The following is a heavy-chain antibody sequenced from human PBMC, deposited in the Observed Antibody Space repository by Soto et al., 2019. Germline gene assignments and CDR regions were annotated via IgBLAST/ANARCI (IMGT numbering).Heavy chain of an antibody. V-gene: IGHV5-10-1*01. Sequence: GESLKISCKGSGYNFNTYWINWVRKMPGKGLEWMGRIDPYDSYTNYSPSFQGHVTISVDTSSSTAYLQWSSLKASDTAMYYCARPPLTGFGIYAMEVRGQGTTVTVSS. CDR3: ARPPLTGFGIYAMEV. J-gene: IGHJ6*02. CDR1: GYNFNTYW. D-gene: IGHD3-10*01. CDR2: IDPYDSYT.